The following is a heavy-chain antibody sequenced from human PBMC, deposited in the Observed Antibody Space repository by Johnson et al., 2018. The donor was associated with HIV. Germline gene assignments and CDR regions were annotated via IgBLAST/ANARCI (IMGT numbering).Heavy chain of an antibody. CDR2: ISSSGSNI. CDR1: GFTFSDYY. CDR3: ARVGANFDAFDI. V-gene: IGHV3-11*04. D-gene: IGHD4/OR15-4a*01. J-gene: IGHJ3*02. Sequence: QVQLVVSGGGLVKPGGSLRLSCAPSGFTFSDYYMSWMRQAPGQGLEWVSYISSSGSNIYKADSGKGRFTISRDNAKNSLFLQMNSLRAEDTAVYYCARVGANFDAFDIWGQGTMVTVSS.